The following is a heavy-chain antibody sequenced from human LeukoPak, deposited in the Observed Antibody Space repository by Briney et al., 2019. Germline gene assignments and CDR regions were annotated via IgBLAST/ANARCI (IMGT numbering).Heavy chain of an antibody. D-gene: IGHD2-15*01. CDR2: MNPNSGNT. CDR1: GYTFTSYD. V-gene: IGHV1-8*01. J-gene: IGHJ5*02. CDR3: ARGAVVAATGDWFDP. Sequence: ASVKVSCKASGYTFTSYDINWVRQATGQGLEWMGWMNPNSGNTGYAQKFQGRVTMTRNTSISTAYMELSSLRSEDTAVYYCARGAVVAATGDWFDPWGQGTLVTVSS.